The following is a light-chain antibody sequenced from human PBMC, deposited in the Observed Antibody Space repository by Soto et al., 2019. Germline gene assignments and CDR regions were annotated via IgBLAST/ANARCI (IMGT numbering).Light chain of an antibody. CDR2: GAS. CDR1: QSVTSRY. CDR3: QQYGSSLTT. Sequence: EIVLTQSPGTLSLSPGERATLSCRVSQSVTSRYLAWYPQTPGQAPRVXIYGASSRDTGIPDRFSCSGAGTECTLTISRLEPEDFAVDYCQQYGSSLTTFGQGTRLEIK. V-gene: IGKV3-20*01. J-gene: IGKJ5*01.